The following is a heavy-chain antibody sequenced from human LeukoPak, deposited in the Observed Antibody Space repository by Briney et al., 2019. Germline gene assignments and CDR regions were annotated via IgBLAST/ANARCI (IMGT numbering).Heavy chain of an antibody. CDR3: ARLGGYSYGYSGAFDI. CDR1: GGSISSSSYY. J-gene: IGHJ3*02. CDR2: IYYSGGN. Sequence: PSETLSLTCTVSGGSISSSSYYWGWIRQPPGKELEWIGSIYYSGGNFYNPSLRGRVTILVDTSKNHLSLRLSSVTAADTAVYYCARLGGYSYGYSGAFDIWGQGTMVTVSS. V-gene: IGHV4-39*02. D-gene: IGHD5-18*01.